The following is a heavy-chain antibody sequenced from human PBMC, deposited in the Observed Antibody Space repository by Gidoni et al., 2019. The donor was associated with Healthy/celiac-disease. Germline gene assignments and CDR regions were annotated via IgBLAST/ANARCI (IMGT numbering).Heavy chain of an antibody. D-gene: IGHD6-6*01. CDR3: ARETFGSSSSGSYYYYYGMDV. CDR1: CFPFSSYS. CDR2: ISSSSSYI. V-gene: IGHV3-21*01. Sequence: EVQLVESGGGLVKPGGSLRLSCPASCFPFSSYSRHWVRQSPGKGLAWFSSISSSSSYIYYADPVKGLFTISRDNDKNSLYLQMNSLRAEDTAVYYCARETFGSSSSGSYYYYYGMDVWGQGTTVTVSS. J-gene: IGHJ6*02.